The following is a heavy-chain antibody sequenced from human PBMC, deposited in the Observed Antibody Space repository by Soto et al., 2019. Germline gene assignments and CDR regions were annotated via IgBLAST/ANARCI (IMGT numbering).Heavy chain of an antibody. D-gene: IGHD6-19*01. Sequence: SETLSLTCTVSGGSISSYYWSWIRQPPGKGLEWIGVIYYSGSTNYNPSHKSRVTISVDTSKNQFSLKLSSVTAADTAVYYCARQARPVSGWFDPWGQGTLVTVSS. CDR1: GGSISSYY. CDR3: ARQARPVSGWFDP. V-gene: IGHV4-59*08. CDR2: IYYSGST. J-gene: IGHJ5*02.